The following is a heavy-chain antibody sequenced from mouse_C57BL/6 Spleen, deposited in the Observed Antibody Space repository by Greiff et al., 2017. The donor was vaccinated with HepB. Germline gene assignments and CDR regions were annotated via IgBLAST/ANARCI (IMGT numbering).Heavy chain of an antibody. V-gene: IGHV1-42*01. CDR3: ARSCYYGKNYFDY. Sequence: VQLQQSGPELVKPGASVKISCKASGYSFTGYYLNWVKQSPEKSLEWIGEINPSTGGTTYNQKFKAKATLTVDKSSSTAYMQLKSLTSEDSAVYYCARSCYYGKNYFDYWGQGTTLTVSS. D-gene: IGHD1-1*01. CDR1: GYSFTGYY. J-gene: IGHJ2*01. CDR2: INPSTGGT.